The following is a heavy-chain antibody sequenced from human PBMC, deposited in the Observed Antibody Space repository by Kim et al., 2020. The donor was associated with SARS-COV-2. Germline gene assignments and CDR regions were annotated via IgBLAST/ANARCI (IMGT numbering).Heavy chain of an antibody. CDR1: GFTFSSYA. V-gene: IGHV3-23*01. J-gene: IGHJ6*02. D-gene: IGHD2-2*01. CDR2: ISDSGGDT. Sequence: GGSLRLSCAASGFTFSSYAMSLVRQAPGKGLEGVSSISDSGGDTYYADSVKGRFTISRDNSENTLYLQMNSLRAEDTAVYYCAKILPPAIRSYYYGMDVWGQGTTVTVSS. CDR3: AKILPPAIRSYYYGMDV.